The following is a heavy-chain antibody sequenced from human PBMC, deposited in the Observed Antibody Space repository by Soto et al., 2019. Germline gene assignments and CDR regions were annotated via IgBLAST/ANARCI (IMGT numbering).Heavy chain of an antibody. CDR3: ARVRLVGVTWGPSDAFDI. CDR2: INPSGGST. J-gene: IGHJ3*02. V-gene: IGHV1-46*01. D-gene: IGHD3-16*01. Sequence: GASVKVSCKASGYTFTSYYMHWVRQAPGQGLEWMGIINPSGGSTSYAQKFQGRVTMTRDTSTSTVYMELSSLRSEDTAVYYCARVRLVGVTWGPSDAFDIWGQGTMVTVSS. CDR1: GYTFTSYY.